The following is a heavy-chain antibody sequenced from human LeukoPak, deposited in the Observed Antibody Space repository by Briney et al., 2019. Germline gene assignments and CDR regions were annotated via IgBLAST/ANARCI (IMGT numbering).Heavy chain of an antibody. Sequence: SETLSLTCTVSGGPISSYYWSWIRQPAGKGLEWIGRIYTSGSTNYNPSLKSRVTMSVDTSKNQFSLKLSSVTAADTAVYYCAREGGYDILTGYYRFVDYWGQGTLVTVSS. CDR1: GGPISSYY. V-gene: IGHV4-4*07. D-gene: IGHD3-9*01. CDR3: AREGGYDILTGYYRFVDY. CDR2: IYTSGST. J-gene: IGHJ4*02.